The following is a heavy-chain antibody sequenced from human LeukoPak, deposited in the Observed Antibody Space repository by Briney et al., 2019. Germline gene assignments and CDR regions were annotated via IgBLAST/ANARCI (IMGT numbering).Heavy chain of an antibody. CDR1: GGTFSSYA. Sequence: ASVKVSCKAPGGTFSSYAISWVRQAPGQGLEWMGGIIPIFGTANYAQKFQGRVTITTDESTSTAYMELSSLRSEDTAVYYCARVKSIAARPTWTDAFDIWGQGTMVTVSS. V-gene: IGHV1-69*05. D-gene: IGHD6-6*01. CDR3: ARVKSIAARPTWTDAFDI. J-gene: IGHJ3*02. CDR2: IIPIFGTA.